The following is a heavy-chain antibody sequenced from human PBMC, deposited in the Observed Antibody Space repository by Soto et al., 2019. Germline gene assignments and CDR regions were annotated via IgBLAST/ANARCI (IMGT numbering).Heavy chain of an antibody. CDR2: ISATGGST. D-gene: IGHD3-9*01. Sequence: PGGSLRLSCAASGFTFNNYAMNWVRQAPGKGLEWVATISATGGSTYYTDSVKGRFTISRDNSRNTLYLQMNSLRAEDTAVYYCAKSPVAGYFDWALNWFDPWGQGTLVTVSS. J-gene: IGHJ5*02. V-gene: IGHV3-23*01. CDR3: AKSPVAGYFDWALNWFDP. CDR1: GFTFNNYA.